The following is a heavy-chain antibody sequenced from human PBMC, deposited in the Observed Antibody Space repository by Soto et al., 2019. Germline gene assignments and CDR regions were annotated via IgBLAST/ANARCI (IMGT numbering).Heavy chain of an antibody. V-gene: IGHV6-1*01. D-gene: IGHD3-16*01. J-gene: IGHJ5*01. CDR3: ARLIGNSWLDS. Sequence: PSQSLSLTCAXSGDSVSSNDATWVWIRQSPSRGLEWLGRTCYRSRWQTDYAISVKSRISINPDTSNNQVSLQLNSVTPDDTAVYYCARLIGNSWLDSWGQGTLVTVSS. CDR1: GDSVSSNDAT. CDR2: TCYRSRWQT.